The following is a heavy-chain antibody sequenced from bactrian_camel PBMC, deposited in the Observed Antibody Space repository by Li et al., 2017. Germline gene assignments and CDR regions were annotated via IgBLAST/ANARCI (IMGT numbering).Heavy chain of an antibody. CDR2: IYTHTSST. Sequence: HVQLVESGGDSVQAGGSLKLSCVVSGNTTRLNFMSWFRQAPGKEREGVASIYTHTSSTYYADSVKGRFTISLDNAKNTLYLQMNSLKSEDTAVYFCKTDKRFADRGTQVTVS. V-gene: IGHV3S54*01. CDR1: GNTTRLNF. J-gene: IGHJ4*01.